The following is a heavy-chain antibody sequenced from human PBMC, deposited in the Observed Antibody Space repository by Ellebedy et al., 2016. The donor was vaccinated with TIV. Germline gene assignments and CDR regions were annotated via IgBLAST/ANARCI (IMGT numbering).Heavy chain of an antibody. V-gene: IGHV3-21*04. CDR1: GFSFSSYS. CDR2: ISSSSSYM. Sequence: GESLKISXAASGFSFSSYSMNWVRQAPGKGLEWVSSISSSSSYMYYADSVKGRFTISRDNSKNTLYLQMNSLRAEDTAVYYCGRGSTGNYYAMDVWGQGTTVTVSS. J-gene: IGHJ6*02. CDR3: GRGSTGNYYAMDV. D-gene: IGHD1-1*01.